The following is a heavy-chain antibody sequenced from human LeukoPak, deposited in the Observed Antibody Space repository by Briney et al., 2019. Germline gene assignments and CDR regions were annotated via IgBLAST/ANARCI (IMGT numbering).Heavy chain of an antibody. CDR3: ATYREGSGSYYVDY. CDR1: GYTFTGYG. J-gene: IGHJ4*02. V-gene: IGHV1-18*04. Sequence: ASVKVSCKASGYTFTGYGISWVRQAPGQGLEWMGWISAYNGNTNYAQKLQGRVTMTTDTSTSTAYMELRSLRSDDTAVYYCATYREGSGSYYVDYWGQGTLVTVSS. D-gene: IGHD3-10*01. CDR2: ISAYNGNT.